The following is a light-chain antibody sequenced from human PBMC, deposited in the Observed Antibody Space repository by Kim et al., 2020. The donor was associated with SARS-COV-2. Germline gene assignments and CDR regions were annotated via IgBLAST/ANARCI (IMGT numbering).Light chain of an antibody. CDR1: QSVRNN. V-gene: IGKV3-15*01. Sequence: IVMTQSPATLSVSPGERVTLSCRASQSVRNNLAWYQQRPGQAPRLLLYGASTRATDISARFGGSGSGTEFTLTIRSLQSEDLAVYYCQQYNDWPLLSFGGGTKVDIK. CDR2: GAS. CDR3: QQYNDWPLLS. J-gene: IGKJ4*01.